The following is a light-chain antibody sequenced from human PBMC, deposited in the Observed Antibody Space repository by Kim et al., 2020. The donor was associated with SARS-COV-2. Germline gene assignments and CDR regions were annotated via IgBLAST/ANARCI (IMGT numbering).Light chain of an antibody. CDR3: QVWDRTSDLV. CDR1: YIGSKP. Sequence: SYELTQPPSVSVAPGMAARITCGGDYIGSKPVHWYQQKPGQAPVMFIYYDNDRPSGIPERFSGSNSGNTATLTISRVEAGDEADYYCQVWDRTSDLVFGGGTKLTVL. V-gene: IGLV3-21*04. J-gene: IGLJ3*02. CDR2: YDN.